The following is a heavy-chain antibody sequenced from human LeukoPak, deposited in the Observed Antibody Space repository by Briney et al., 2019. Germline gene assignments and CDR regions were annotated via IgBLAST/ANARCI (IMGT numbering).Heavy chain of an antibody. Sequence: PGGSLRLSCAASGFTFSSYGMHWVRQAPGKGLEWVAVIWYDGSNKYYADSVKGRFTISRDNSKNTLYLQMNSLRAEDTAVYYCARTSSSYLGVFYFDYWGQGTLVTVSS. D-gene: IGHD1-26*01. J-gene: IGHJ4*02. CDR3: ARTSSSYLGVFYFDY. CDR1: GFTFSSYG. CDR2: IWYDGSNK. V-gene: IGHV3-33*08.